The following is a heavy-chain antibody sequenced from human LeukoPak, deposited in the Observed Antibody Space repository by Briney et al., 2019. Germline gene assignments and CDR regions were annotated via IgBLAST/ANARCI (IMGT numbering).Heavy chain of an antibody. CDR3: ARAVVVVPAAPKKTQPLQKYYYYYYYMDV. CDR1: GGSISSGSYY. D-gene: IGHD2-2*01. Sequence: PSETLSLTCTVSGGSISSGSYYWSWIRQPAGKGLEWIGRIYTSGSTNYNPSLKSRVTISVDTSKNQFSLKLSSVTAADTAVYYCARAVVVVPAAPKKTQPLQKYYYYYYYMDVWGKGTTVTVSS. CDR2: IYTSGST. J-gene: IGHJ6*03. V-gene: IGHV4-61*02.